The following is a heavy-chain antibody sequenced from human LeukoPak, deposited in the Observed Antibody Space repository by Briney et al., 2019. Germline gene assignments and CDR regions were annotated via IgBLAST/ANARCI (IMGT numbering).Heavy chain of an antibody. CDR2: ISAYNGNT. D-gene: IGHD3-10*01. V-gene: IGHV1-18*01. J-gene: IGHJ4*02. CDR3: ARATGLLWFGELLDPVDY. Sequence: ASVKVSCKASGYTFTNYGISWVRQAPGQGLEWMGWISAYNGNTNYAQKLQGRVTMTTDTSTSTAYMELRSLRSDDTAVYYCARATGLLWFGELLDPVDYWGQGTLVTVSS. CDR1: GYTFTNYG.